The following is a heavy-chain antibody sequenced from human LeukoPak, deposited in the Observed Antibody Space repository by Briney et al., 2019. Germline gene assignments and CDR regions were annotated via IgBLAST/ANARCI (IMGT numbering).Heavy chain of an antibody. CDR2: ISAYNGNT. CDR1: GYTFTSYG. J-gene: IGHJ5*02. Sequence: ASVKVSCKASGYTFTSYGISWVRQAPGQGLEWMGWISAYNGNTNYAQKLQGRVTMTTDTSTSTAYMELRSLRSDDTAVYYCARAVDYYDSSGSWFDPWGQGTLVTVPS. CDR3: ARAVDYYDSSGSWFDP. D-gene: IGHD3-22*01. V-gene: IGHV1-18*01.